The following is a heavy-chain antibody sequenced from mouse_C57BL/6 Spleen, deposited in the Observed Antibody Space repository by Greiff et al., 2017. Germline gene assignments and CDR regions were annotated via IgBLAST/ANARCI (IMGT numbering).Heavy chain of an antibody. V-gene: IGHV1-69*01. CDR1: GYTFTSSW. D-gene: IGHD1-1*01. CDR2: IDPSDSYT. J-gene: IGHJ2*01. CDR3: ASKCQFITRVWNYFDY. Sequence: QVQLQQPGAELVMPGASVKLSCKASGYTFTSSWMHWVKQRPGQGLEWIGEIDPSDSYTNYNQKFKGKSTLTVDKSSTPAYMQLSSLTSEDSAVYYCASKCQFITRVWNYFDYWGQGTTLTVSS.